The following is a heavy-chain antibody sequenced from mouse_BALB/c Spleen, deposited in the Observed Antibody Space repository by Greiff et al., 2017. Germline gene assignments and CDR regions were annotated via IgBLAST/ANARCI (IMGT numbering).Heavy chain of an antibody. Sequence: EVQLQESGPGLVKPSQSLSLTCSVTGYSITSGYYWNWIRQFPGNKLEWMGYISYDGSNNYNPSLKNRISITRDTSKNQFFLKLNSVTTEVTATYYCARDRGAMDYWGQGTSVTVSS. J-gene: IGHJ4*01. CDR3: ARDRGAMDY. D-gene: IGHD3-3*01. CDR2: ISYDGSN. CDR1: GYSITSGYY. V-gene: IGHV3-6*02.